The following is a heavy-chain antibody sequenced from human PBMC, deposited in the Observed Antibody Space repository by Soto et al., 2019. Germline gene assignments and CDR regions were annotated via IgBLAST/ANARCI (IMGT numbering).Heavy chain of an antibody. D-gene: IGHD3-3*01. V-gene: IGHV1-69*02. J-gene: IGHJ6*02. CDR3: ARGSGSASYYSGMAV. CDR2: IIPILGIA. CDR1: GGTFSSYT. Sequence: QVQLVQSGAEVKKPGSSVKVSCKASGGTFSSYTISWVRQAPGQGLEWMGRIIPILGIANDAQKFQGRVTITDDKYTSTADMEVSSLRSEDTAVYHCARGSGSASYYSGMAVWGQGTTVTVSS.